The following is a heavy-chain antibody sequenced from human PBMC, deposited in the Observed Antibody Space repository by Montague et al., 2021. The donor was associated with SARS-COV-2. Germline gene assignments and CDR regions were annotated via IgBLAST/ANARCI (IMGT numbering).Heavy chain of an antibody. D-gene: IGHD1-1*01. J-gene: IGHJ6*02. CDR3: TSGREGNYNVMDV. V-gene: IGHV6-1*01. CDR1: GDSVSSNSAT. CDR2: TYYRSKWYN. Sequence: CAISGDSVSSNSATWNWVRQSPSRGLEWLGRTYYRSKWYNDNAVSVRCRVTINPDTSKNQFSLQLNSVTPEDTAIYYCTSGREGNYNVMDVWGQGTTVTVSS.